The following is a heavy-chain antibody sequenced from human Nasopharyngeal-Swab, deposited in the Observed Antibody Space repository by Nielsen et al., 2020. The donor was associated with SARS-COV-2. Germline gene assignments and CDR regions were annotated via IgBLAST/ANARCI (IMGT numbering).Heavy chain of an antibody. J-gene: IGHJ4*01. D-gene: IGHD3-22*01. CDR2: IYPADSDT. Sequence: GGSLRLSCKTSGYSFSGYWIGWVRQMPGKGLEWMGIIYPADSDTKYSPSFQGQVTISADKSISTAYLQWSSLKASDTAIYYCARPQGFYDSGTYYFHFDYWGHGTLVTVSS. CDR1: GYSFSGYW. V-gene: IGHV5-51*01. CDR3: ARPQGFYDSGTYYFHFDY.